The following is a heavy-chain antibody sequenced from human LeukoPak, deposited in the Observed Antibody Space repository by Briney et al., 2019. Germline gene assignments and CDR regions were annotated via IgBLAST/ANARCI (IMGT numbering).Heavy chain of an antibody. CDR1: GDSISSGGYY. CDR2: ISYSGNT. V-gene: IGHV4-31*03. CDR3: ARDLSYWFDP. Sequence: SETLSLTCTVSGDSISSGGYYWTWIRQHPGKGLEWIGYISYSGNTCYNPSLKSRITISVDTSKNQFSLKLSSVTAADTAVYSCARDLSYWFDPWGQGTLVTVSS. J-gene: IGHJ5*02.